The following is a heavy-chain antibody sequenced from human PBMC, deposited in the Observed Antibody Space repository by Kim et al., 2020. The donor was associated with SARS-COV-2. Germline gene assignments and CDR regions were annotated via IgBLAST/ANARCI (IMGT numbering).Heavy chain of an antibody. V-gene: IGHV3-23*01. J-gene: IGHJ5*02. CDR1: GFTFSSYA. CDR3: AKDGETSITMVRDSYNWFDP. CDR2: ISGSGGST. D-gene: IGHD3-10*01. Sequence: GGSLRLSCAASGFTFSSYAMSWVRQAPGKGLEWVSAISGSGGSTYYADSVKGRFTISRDNSKNTLYLQMNSLRAEDTAVYYCAKDGETSITMVRDSYNWFDPWGQGTLVTVSS.